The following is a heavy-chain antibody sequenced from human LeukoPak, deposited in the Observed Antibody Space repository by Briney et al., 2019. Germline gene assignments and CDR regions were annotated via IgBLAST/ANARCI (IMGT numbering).Heavy chain of an antibody. D-gene: IGHD4-23*01. V-gene: IGHV1-18*01. CDR3: ARDTTVVTEYYFDY. Sequence: GASVKVSCKASGYPFTSYYINWVRQAPGQGLEWMGWISAYNGDTNYAQNLQGRVTMTTDTSTDTAYMELRSLRSDDTAVYYCARDTTVVTEYYFDYWGQGTLVTVSS. CDR1: GYPFTSYY. CDR2: ISAYNGDT. J-gene: IGHJ4*02.